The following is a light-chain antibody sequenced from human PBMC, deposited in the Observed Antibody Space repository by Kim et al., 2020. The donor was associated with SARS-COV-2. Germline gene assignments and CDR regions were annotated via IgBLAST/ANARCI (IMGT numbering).Light chain of an antibody. V-gene: IGKV3-20*01. CDR1: PGVRAEF. CDR3: QHYGSSPPYT. CDR2: GAT. J-gene: IGKJ2*01. Sequence: PGGRSPPPVRASPGVRAEFFALYQQKPGQAPRPPILGATSRATGLPDKFSGSGSGKGLTLTIRRLDPEDFAVYYCQHYGSSPPYTFGQGTKLEI.